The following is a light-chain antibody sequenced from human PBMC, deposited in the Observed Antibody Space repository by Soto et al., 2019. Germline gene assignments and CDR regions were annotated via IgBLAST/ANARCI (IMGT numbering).Light chain of an antibody. Sequence: IQMTQSPSSLSASVGDRVTITCRASQDISPYLAWYQQKSGKVPELLIYSASTLQSGVPSRFSGSGSGADFTLTISSLQPEDVATYYCQKYDSAPLTFGRGTTGDIK. CDR2: SAS. V-gene: IGKV1-27*01. J-gene: IGKJ4*01. CDR3: QKYDSAPLT. CDR1: QDISPY.